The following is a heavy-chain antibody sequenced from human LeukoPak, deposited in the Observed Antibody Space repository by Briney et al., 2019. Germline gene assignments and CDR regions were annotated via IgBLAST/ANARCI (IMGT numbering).Heavy chain of an antibody. CDR3: ARVWGPGYSYGYYFDY. CDR1: GGSISSSSYY. J-gene: IGHJ4*02. CDR2: IYYSGST. V-gene: IGHV4-39*07. D-gene: IGHD5-18*01. Sequence: SETLSLTCTVSGGSISSSSYYWGWIRQPPGKGLEWIGSIYYSGSTYYNPSLKSRVTMSVDTSKNQFSLKLSSVTAADTAVYYCARVWGPGYSYGYYFDYWGQGTLVTVSS.